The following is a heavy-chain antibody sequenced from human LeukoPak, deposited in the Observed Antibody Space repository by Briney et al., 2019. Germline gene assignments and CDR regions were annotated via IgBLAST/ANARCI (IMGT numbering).Heavy chain of an antibody. CDR1: GFTFSSYE. CDR3: ARERGSYRNFDY. Sequence: GGSLRLSCAASGFTFSSYEMNWVRQAPGKGLEWVSYISSSGSTIYYADSVKGRFTISRDNAKNSLYLQMNSLRAEDTAVYYCARERGSYRNFDYWGQGTLVTVSS. V-gene: IGHV3-48*03. D-gene: IGHD1-26*01. J-gene: IGHJ4*02. CDR2: ISSSGSTI.